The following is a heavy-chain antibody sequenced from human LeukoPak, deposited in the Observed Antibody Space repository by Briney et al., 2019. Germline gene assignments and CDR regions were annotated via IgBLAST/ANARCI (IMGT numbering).Heavy chain of an antibody. V-gene: IGHV4-4*07. CDR2: IYTGWNT. D-gene: IGHD1-26*01. J-gene: IGHJ4*02. Sequence: SETLSLTCTVSGGSISGHYWNWIRQPAGKGLEWIGRIYTGWNTNYNPSLKSQVTMSVDTSKTQFSLNLASVTAADTAVYYCARGSGSNYYDYWGQGTLVTVSS. CDR3: ARGSGSNYYDY. CDR1: GGSISGHY.